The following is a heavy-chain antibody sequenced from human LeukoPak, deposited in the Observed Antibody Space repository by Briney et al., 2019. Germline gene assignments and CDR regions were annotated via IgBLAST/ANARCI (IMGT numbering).Heavy chain of an antibody. V-gene: IGHV3-74*01. D-gene: IGHD1-7*01. J-gene: IGHJ4*02. Sequence: PGGSLRLSCVAPGFTLSDYCMNWVRQAPGKGPVWVSHISPDGRNIAYADSVKGRFTISRDSAKNTLYLQMNSLRVGDTAVYYWGRDGWGTTPYDSWGQGTLVTVSS. CDR3: GRDGWGTTPYDS. CDR1: GFTLSDYC. CDR2: ISPDGRNI.